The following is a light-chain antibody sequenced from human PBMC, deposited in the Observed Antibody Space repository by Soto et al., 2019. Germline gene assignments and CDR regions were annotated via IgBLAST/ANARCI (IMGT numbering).Light chain of an antibody. J-gene: IGLJ1*01. V-gene: IGLV2-14*01. CDR2: DVS. Sequence: QSALTQPASVSGSPGQSITISCTGTSSAVGGYNYVSWYQQEPGKAPKLMIYDVSNRPSGVSNRFSGSKSGNTASLTISGLQAEDEADYYCSSYTSGTTFVFGTGTKVTVL. CDR3: SSYTSGTTFV. CDR1: SSAVGGYNY.